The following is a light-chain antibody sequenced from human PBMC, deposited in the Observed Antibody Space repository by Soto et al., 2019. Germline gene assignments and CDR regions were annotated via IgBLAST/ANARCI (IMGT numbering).Light chain of an antibody. CDR1: SSNMRSKY. J-gene: IGLJ2*01. CDR3: ALWDDGLV. Sequence: QSVLTQPPSASGTPGQRVTISCSGSSSNMRSKYVNWYQQLPGTAPKLLIYRNTQRPSGVPDRFSGSTSGTSASLAISGLRSEDEADYYCALWDDGLVIGGGTKLTVL. V-gene: IGLV1-47*01. CDR2: RNT.